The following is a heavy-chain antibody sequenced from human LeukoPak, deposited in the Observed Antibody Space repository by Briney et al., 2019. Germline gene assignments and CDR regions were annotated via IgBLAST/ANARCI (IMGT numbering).Heavy chain of an antibody. Sequence: NPSQTLSLTCTVSGDSISSGRYYWSWVRQPAGKELEWIGRICTSGKTDYNPYTPSLKSRVTVSLDTSKNQLSLFLTSVTAADTAVYYCARDFVYVRGVISYYFDYWGQGTLVTVSS. V-gene: IGHV4-61*02. J-gene: IGHJ4*02. CDR3: ARDFVYVRGVISYYFDY. D-gene: IGHD3-10*02. CDR2: ICTSGKT. CDR1: GDSISSGRYY.